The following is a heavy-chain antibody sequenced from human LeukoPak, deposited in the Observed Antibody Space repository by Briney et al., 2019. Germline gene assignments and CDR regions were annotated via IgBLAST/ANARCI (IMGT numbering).Heavy chain of an antibody. V-gene: IGHV1-8*03. CDR1: GYTFTSYD. J-gene: IGHJ4*02. CDR3: AREGDS. Sequence: EASVKVSCKASGYTFTSYDINWVRQATGQGLEWMGWVNPDSGSTAYAQNFQGRVTITRNTSISTVYMELTSLTSEDTAVYYCAREGDSWGQGTLVTVSS. CDR2: VNPDSGST.